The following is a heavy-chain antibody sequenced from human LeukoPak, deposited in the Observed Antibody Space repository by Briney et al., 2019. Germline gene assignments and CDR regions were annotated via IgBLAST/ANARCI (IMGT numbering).Heavy chain of an antibody. Sequence: GGSLRLSCAASGFTFSSYAMSWVRQAPGKGLEWVSVIYTDGSTYYADSVKGRFTISRDNSENTLFLQMNSLKIEDTAVYYCARLPSSWGQGTLVTVSS. CDR3: ARLPSS. D-gene: IGHD2-2*01. V-gene: IGHV3-66*02. CDR1: GFTFSSYA. J-gene: IGHJ5*02. CDR2: IYTDGST.